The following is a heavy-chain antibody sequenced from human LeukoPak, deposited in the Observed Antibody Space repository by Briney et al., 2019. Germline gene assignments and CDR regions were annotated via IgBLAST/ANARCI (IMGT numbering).Heavy chain of an antibody. Sequence: PGESLRLSCAASGFTFSSYSMNWVRQAPGKGLEWVSYISSSSSTIYYADSVKGRFTISRDNAKNSLYLQMNSLRAEDTAVYYCARESDPYDFWSGYYPDYWGQGTLVTVSS. V-gene: IGHV3-48*01. D-gene: IGHD3-3*01. CDR2: ISSSSSTI. CDR1: GFTFSSYS. J-gene: IGHJ4*02. CDR3: ARESDPYDFWSGYYPDY.